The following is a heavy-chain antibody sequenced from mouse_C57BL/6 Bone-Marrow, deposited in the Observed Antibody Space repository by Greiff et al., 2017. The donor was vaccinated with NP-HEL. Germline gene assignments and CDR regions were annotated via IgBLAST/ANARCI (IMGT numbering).Heavy chain of an antibody. V-gene: IGHV10-1*01. CDR1: GFSFNTYA. CDR3: VRHIFYYDYDGYFDV. D-gene: IGHD2-4*01. CDR2: IRSKSNNYAT. Sequence: EVQLVESGGGLVQPKGSLKLSCAASGFSFNTYAMNWVRQAPGKGLEWVARIRSKSNNYATYYADSVKDRFTISRDDSESMLYLQMNNLKTEDTAMYYCVRHIFYYDYDGYFDVWGTGTTVTVSS. J-gene: IGHJ1*03.